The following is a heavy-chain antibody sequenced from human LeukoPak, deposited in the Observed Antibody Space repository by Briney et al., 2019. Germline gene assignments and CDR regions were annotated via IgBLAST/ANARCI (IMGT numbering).Heavy chain of an antibody. CDR3: ATAYSSSWYRYFQH. CDR1: GYTFTSYY. D-gene: IGHD6-13*01. Sequence: ASVKVSRKASGYTFTSYYMHWVRQAPGKGLEWMGGFDPEDGETIYAQKFQGRVTMTEDTSTDTAYMELSSLRSEDTAVYYCATAYSSSWYRYFQHWGQGTLVTVSS. J-gene: IGHJ1*01. CDR2: FDPEDGET. V-gene: IGHV1-24*01.